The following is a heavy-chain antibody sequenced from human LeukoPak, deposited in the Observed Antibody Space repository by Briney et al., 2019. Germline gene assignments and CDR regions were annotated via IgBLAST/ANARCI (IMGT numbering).Heavy chain of an antibody. J-gene: IGHJ4*02. CDR2: ISGSGGST. D-gene: IGHD3-22*01. CDR1: GFTFSSYA. Sequence: GGSLRLSCAASGFTFSSYAMSWVRQAPGKGLEWVSAISGSGGSTYYADSVKGRFTISRDNSKNTLYLQMNSLRAEDTAVYYCAKDLSTSYYYDSSGDGYGGQGTLVTVS. V-gene: IGHV3-23*01. CDR3: AKDLSTSYYYDSSGDGY.